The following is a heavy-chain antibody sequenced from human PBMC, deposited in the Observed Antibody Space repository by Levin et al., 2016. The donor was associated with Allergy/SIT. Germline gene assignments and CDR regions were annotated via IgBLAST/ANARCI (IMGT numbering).Heavy chain of an antibody. CDR3: AKDPNYFGSGLNWFDP. CDR1: GFTFSRYA. V-gene: IGHV3-21*01. J-gene: IGHJ5*02. Sequence: GGSLRLSCIASGFTFSRYAMSWVRQAPGKGLEWVSSISRSSSNIYYADSVKGRFTVSRDNAKNSLYLQMDSLRAEDTAVYYCAKDPNYFGSGLNWFDPWGQGTLVTVSS. CDR2: ISRSSSNI. D-gene: IGHD3-10*01.